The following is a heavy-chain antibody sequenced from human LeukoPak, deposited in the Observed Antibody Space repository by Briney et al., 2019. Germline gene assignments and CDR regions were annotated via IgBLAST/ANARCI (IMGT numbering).Heavy chain of an antibody. CDR3: ARERASNNYYNYFDP. Sequence: SETLSLXCAVYGDSFNEYYWSWVRQPPGKDLEWIGEINHSGSTNYNPSLKSRVTISVDKSLRQFFLRLSPVTAADTAVYYCARERASNNYYNYFDPWGQGTQVTVSS. V-gene: IGHV4-34*01. CDR2: INHSGST. D-gene: IGHD1-1*01. J-gene: IGHJ5*02. CDR1: GDSFNEYY.